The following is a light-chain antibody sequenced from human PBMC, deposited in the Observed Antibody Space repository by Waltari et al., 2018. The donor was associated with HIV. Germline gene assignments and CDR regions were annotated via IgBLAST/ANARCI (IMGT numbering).Light chain of an antibody. CDR3: QQYGSSPIT. Sequence: EIVLTQSPGIPALSAGERATLSCRASQSITRSYLAWYQHKPGQSPRLLIYGASNRAAGIPDRFSGSGFGTDFTLTISRLEPDDIAVYYCQQYGSSPITFGQGTRLEI. CDR2: GAS. V-gene: IGKV3-20*01. J-gene: IGKJ5*01. CDR1: QSITRSY.